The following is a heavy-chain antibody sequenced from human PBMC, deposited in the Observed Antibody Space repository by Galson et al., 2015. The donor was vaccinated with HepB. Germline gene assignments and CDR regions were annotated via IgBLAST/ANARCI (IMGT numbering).Heavy chain of an antibody. Sequence: SLRLSCAASGFTFSSYAMHWVRQAPGKGLEWVAVISYDGSNKYYADSVKGRFTISRDNSKNTLYLQMNSLRAEDTAVYYCARGPWGGITMIVVARFDYWGQGTLVTVSS. J-gene: IGHJ4*02. CDR1: GFTFSSYA. D-gene: IGHD3-22*01. V-gene: IGHV3-30-3*01. CDR2: ISYDGSNK. CDR3: ARGPWGGITMIVVARFDY.